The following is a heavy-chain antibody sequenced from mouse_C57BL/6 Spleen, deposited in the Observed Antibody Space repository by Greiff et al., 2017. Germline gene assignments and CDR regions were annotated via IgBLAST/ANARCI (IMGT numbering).Heavy chain of an antibody. V-gene: IGHV1-81*01. CDR3: ARSDYGSSNWYFDV. CDR1: GYTFTSYG. D-gene: IGHD1-1*01. Sequence: VKLMESGAELARPGASVKLSCKASGYTFTSYGISWVKQRTGQGLEWIGEIYPRSGNTYYNEKFKGKATLTADKSSSTAYMELRSLTSEDSAVYFCARSDYGSSNWYFDVWGTGTTVTVSS. CDR2: IYPRSGNT. J-gene: IGHJ1*03.